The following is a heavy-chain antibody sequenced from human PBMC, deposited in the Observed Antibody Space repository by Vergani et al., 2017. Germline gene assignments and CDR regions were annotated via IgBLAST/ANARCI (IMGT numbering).Heavy chain of an antibody. Sequence: QVQVVQSGAEVKKSGASVKVSCKTSGYTFSNYYMHWVRQAPGQGLEWMGIINPSGGHTNYAQKFQGRVTMTRDTSTSTVYMELSSLRSEDTAIYYCAREDYGILTGYRYWVQGTLVTVSA. D-gene: IGHD3-9*01. CDR1: GYTFSNYY. CDR2: INPSGGHT. V-gene: IGHV1-46*03. CDR3: AREDYGILTGYRY. J-gene: IGHJ4*02.